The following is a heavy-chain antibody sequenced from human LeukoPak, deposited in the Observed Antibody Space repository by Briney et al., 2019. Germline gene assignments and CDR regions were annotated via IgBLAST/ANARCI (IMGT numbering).Heavy chain of an antibody. J-gene: IGHJ4*02. CDR3: ARPRWLQFGPHDS. CDR1: GFTLSTFW. Sequence: GGSLRLSCAASGFTLSTFWMSWVRQSPGKGLEWVANIKQDESEKYYVDSVKGRFTISRDNAKNSLYLQMNSLRAEDTAVYYCARPRWLQFGPHDSWGQGTLVTVSS. D-gene: IGHD5-24*01. V-gene: IGHV3-7*01. CDR2: IKQDESEK.